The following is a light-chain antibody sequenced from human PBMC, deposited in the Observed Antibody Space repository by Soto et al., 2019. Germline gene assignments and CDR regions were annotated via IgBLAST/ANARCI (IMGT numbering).Light chain of an antibody. CDR1: XXXIGKNS. Sequence: QSVLTQPPSASGTPGXRVTISXXGSXXXIGKNSVNWFQQLPGTAPKLLFYNNDQWPSGVPDRFSGSKSGTSASLAISGLQSEDEAVYYCAAWDDSLNGVVFGGGTKLTVL. CDR2: NND. CDR3: AAWDDSLNGVV. V-gene: IGLV1-44*01. J-gene: IGLJ2*01.